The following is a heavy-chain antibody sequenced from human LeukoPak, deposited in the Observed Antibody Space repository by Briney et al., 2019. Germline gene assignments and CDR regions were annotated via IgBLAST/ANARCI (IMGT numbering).Heavy chain of an antibody. Sequence: SQTLSLTCAISGDSVSSNSAAWNWIRQSPSRGLEWLGRTYYRSKWYNDYAVSVKSRITINPDTSKNQFSLQLNSVTPEDTAVYYCAGNIVVVVAATPGYGMDVWGKGTTVTVSS. J-gene: IGHJ6*04. V-gene: IGHV6-1*01. D-gene: IGHD2-15*01. CDR2: TYYRSKWYN. CDR3: AGNIVVVVAATPGYGMDV. CDR1: GDSVSSNSAA.